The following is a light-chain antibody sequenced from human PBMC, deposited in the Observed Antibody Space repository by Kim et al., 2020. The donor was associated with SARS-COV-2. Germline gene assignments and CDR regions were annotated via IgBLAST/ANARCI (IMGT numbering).Light chain of an antibody. Sequence: GPVPLPCGLRSGSVSFSYYPSCYQQPPGQAPRTLIYSTNTRSSGVPDCFSGSILGNKAALTITGAQADDESNYYFVLKMCSGIWVFGGGTQLTVL. CDR3: VLKMCSGIWV. V-gene: IGLV8-61*02. J-gene: IGLJ3*02. CDR1: SGSVSFSYY. CDR2: STN.